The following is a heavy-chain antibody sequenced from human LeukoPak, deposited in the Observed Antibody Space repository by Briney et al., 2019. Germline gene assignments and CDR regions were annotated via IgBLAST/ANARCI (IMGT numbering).Heavy chain of an antibody. CDR3: TRVDGTTAGIAVAGTSI. CDR1: GFTFSNAW. D-gene: IGHD6-19*01. CDR2: IRSKAYGGTT. V-gene: IGHV3-49*04. J-gene: IGHJ4*02. Sequence: TGGSLRLSCAASGFTFSNAWMSWVRQAPGKGLEWVGFIRSKAYGGTTEYVASVKGRFTISRDDSKSIAYLQMNSLKTEDTAVYYCTRVDGTTAGIAVAGTSIWGQGTLVTVSS.